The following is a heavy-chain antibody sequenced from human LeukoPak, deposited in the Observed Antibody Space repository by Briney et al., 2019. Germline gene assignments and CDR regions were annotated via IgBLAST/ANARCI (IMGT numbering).Heavy chain of an antibody. Sequence: GGSLRLSCAASDFTVSSNYMSWVRQAPGKGLEWVSVIHKNAITSYADTVKGRFTISRDNSKNTLYLQMNNLRVDDTAVYYCARSLRVRGVPDYMDAWGKGTTVTVYS. V-gene: IGHV3-53*01. CDR3: ARSLRVRGVPDYMDA. CDR2: IHKNAIT. CDR1: DFTVSSNY. J-gene: IGHJ6*03. D-gene: IGHD3-10*01.